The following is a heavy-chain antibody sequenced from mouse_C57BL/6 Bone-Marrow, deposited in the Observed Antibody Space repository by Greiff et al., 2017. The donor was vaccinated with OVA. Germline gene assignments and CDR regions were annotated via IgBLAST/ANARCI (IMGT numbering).Heavy chain of an antibody. CDR3: ASRRQLRRGAMDY. V-gene: IGHV1-81*01. D-gene: IGHD3-2*02. Sequence: QVQLQQSGAELARPGASVKLSCKASGYTFTSYGISWVKQRTGQGLEWIGEIYPRSGNTYYNEKFKGKATLTADKSSSTAYMELRSLTSEDSAVYFCASRRQLRRGAMDYWGQGTSVTVSS. CDR2: IYPRSGNT. CDR1: GYTFTSYG. J-gene: IGHJ4*01.